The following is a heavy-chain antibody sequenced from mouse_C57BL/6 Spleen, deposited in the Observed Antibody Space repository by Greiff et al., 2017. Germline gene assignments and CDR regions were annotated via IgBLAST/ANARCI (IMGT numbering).Heavy chain of an antibody. J-gene: IGHJ2*01. D-gene: IGHD5-1*01. Sequence: VQLQQPGAELVMPGASVKLSCKASGYTFTSYWMHWVKQRPGQGLEWIGEIDPSDSYTNYNQKFKGKSTLTVDKSSSTPYMQLSSLTSVDTAVFYGVRAPTLLEEYTFDYWGQGTTLTRSA. V-gene: IGHV1-69*01. CDR3: VRAPTLLEEYTFDY. CDR2: IDPSDSYT. CDR1: GYTFTSYW.